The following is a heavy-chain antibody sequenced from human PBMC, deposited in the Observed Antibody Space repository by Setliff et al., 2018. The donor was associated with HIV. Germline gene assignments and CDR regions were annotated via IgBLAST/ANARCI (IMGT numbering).Heavy chain of an antibody. CDR3: ARPIAAAGLFDS. D-gene: IGHD6-13*01. V-gene: IGHV3-11*04. J-gene: IGHJ4*02. CDR1: GFRFSDYY. Sequence: PGGSLRLSCAASGFRFSDYYMNWIRQAPGKGLEWISSISSSGRTIKYADSVKGRFTISRDNAKRSLYLQMNSLRAEDTAVYYCARPIAAAGLFDSWGQGTLVTVSS. CDR2: ISSSGRTI.